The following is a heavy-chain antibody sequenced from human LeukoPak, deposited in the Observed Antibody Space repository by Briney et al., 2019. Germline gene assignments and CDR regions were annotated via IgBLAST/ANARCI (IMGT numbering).Heavy chain of an antibody. D-gene: IGHD5-18*01. V-gene: IGHV3-30*18. Sequence: GGSLRLSCAASGFTFSSYGMHWVRQAPGKGLEWVAVISYDGSNKYYADSVKGRFTISRDNSKNTLYLLMNSLRAEDTAVYYCAKLAAMVISETFDYWGQGTLVTVSS. CDR3: AKLAAMVISETFDY. J-gene: IGHJ4*02. CDR2: ISYDGSNK. CDR1: GFTFSSYG.